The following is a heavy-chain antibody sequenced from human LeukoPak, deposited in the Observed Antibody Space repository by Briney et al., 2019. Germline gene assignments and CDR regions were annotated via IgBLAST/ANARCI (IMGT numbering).Heavy chain of an antibody. CDR3: ARAGIGSGDFRRVTHFDL. J-gene: IGHJ4*02. CDR1: GGTFSTFT. V-gene: IGHV1-69*02. CDR2: ITPFVGMT. Sequence: ASVKVSCKASGGTFSTFTINWVRQAPGQGLEWMGRITPFVGMTNYAQRFQGRVTITADKSTTTAYMELTSLRSDDTAVYYCARAGIGSGDFRRVTHFDLWGQGTLVTVSS. D-gene: IGHD2-21*02.